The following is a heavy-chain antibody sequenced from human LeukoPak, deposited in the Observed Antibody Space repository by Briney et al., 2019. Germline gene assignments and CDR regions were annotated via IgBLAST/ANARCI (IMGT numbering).Heavy chain of an antibody. CDR1: GGTFSSYA. D-gene: IGHD2-15*01. Sequence: SVKVSSKASGGTFSSYAISWVRQAPGQGLEWMGGIIPIFGTANYAQKFQGRVTITADKSTSTAYMELSSLRSEDTAVYYCARDRLGYCSGGSCYSGGSYWFDPWGQGTLVTVSS. J-gene: IGHJ5*02. CDR3: ARDRLGYCSGGSCYSGGSYWFDP. CDR2: IIPIFGTA. V-gene: IGHV1-69*06.